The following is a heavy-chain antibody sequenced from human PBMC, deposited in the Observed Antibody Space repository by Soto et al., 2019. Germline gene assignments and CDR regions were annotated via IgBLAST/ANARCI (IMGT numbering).Heavy chain of an antibody. CDR1: NGSISSRSSY. J-gene: IGHJ4*02. D-gene: IGHD4-17*01. CDR2: IYYIGNT. Sequence: QLQLQESGSGLVKPSETLSLTCIVSNGSISSRSSYWGWIRQTPGKGLEWIGRIYYIGNTYYNPSLTSRVTISIDPSKPQFSLKMNSVTAADTAVYFCGGQDYGAKGYYFENWGQGALVTVSS. V-gene: IGHV4-39*01. CDR3: GGQDYGAKGYYFEN.